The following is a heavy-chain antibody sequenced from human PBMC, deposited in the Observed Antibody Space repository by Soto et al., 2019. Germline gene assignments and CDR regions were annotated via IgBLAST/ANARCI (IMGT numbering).Heavy chain of an antibody. V-gene: IGHV3-15*01. CDR3: TTQFMTTVTYFDF. CDR2: IKSKSDGGTT. J-gene: IGHJ4*02. Sequence: GGSLRLSCAASGLTFNNAWMSWVRQAPGKGLEWVGRIKSKSDGGTTDYASPVKGRFTISRDDSKNTLYLQMNSLKTEDTAVYYCTTQFMTTVTYFDFWGQGAQVTVSS. D-gene: IGHD4-17*01. CDR1: GLTFNNAW.